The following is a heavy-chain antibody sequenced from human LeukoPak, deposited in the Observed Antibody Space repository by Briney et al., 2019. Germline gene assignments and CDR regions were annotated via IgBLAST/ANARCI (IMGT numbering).Heavy chain of an antibody. CDR3: ARVLTYYDFRSGSLGEYYYGMDV. Sequence: GGSLRLSCAASGFTFSSYSMNWVRQAPGKGLEWVSYISSSSSTIYYADSVKGRFTISRDNAKNSLYLQMNSLRAEDTAVYYCARVLTYYDFRSGSLGEYYYGMDVWGQGTTVTVSS. V-gene: IGHV3-48*01. J-gene: IGHJ6*02. CDR2: ISSSSSTI. CDR1: GFTFSSYS. D-gene: IGHD3-3*01.